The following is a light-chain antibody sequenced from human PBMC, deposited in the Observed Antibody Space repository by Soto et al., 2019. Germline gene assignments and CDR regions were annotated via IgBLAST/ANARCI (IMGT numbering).Light chain of an antibody. CDR3: QQRGDWPLT. CDR1: QSVSSSY. CDR2: GAS. Sequence: DIVLTQSPGTLSLSPGERATLSCRASQSVSSSYLAWYQQKPGQAPRLLVYGASSRATGIPDRFSGSGSGTDITPAISNLVPADFAVYYCQQRGDWPLTFGGGTKVDI. J-gene: IGKJ4*01. V-gene: IGKV3D-20*02.